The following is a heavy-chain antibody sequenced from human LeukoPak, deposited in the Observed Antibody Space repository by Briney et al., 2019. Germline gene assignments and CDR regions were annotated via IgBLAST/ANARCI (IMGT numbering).Heavy chain of an antibody. J-gene: IGHJ6*02. CDR1: GDSISSADYY. CDR2: IFHSGNT. D-gene: IGHD3-10*01. Sequence: SQTLSLTCAVSGDSISSADYYWTWIRQPPGKGLEWIGYIFHSGNTYYNPSLKSRLSMSIDTSKNQFSLKLSSVTAADTAVYYCAGYHTKYDSGSYPAHYYEYGLDVWGQGTTVSVSS. V-gene: IGHV4-30-4*01. CDR3: AGYHTKYDSGSYPAHYYEYGLDV.